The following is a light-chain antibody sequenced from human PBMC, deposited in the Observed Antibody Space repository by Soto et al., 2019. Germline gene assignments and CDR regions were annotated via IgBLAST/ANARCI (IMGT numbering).Light chain of an antibody. CDR3: SSYTGGNPSYV. Sequence: QSLLSQPSSASGSPGQSITISCTGTISDVGGYDYVSWYQQHPGKAPKLMIYEVTIRPSGVSDRFSGSKSGNTASLTVSGLQAEDEADYYCSSYTGGNPSYVFGTGTKVTVL. J-gene: IGLJ1*01. CDR2: EVT. V-gene: IGLV2-8*01. CDR1: ISDVGGYDY.